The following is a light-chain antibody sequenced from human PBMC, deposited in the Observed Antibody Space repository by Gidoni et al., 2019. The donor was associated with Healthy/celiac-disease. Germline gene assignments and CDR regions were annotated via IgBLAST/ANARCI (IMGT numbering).Light chain of an antibody. J-gene: IGLJ2*01. V-gene: IGLV3-1*01. CDR2: PDS. CDR3: QAWDSSTYVV. CDR1: KLGDKY. Sequence: ELTQPPSVSVSPGQTASITCSGDKLGDKYACWYQQKPGQSPVLVIYPDSKRPSGIPERFSGSNSGNTATLTISGTQAMDEADYYCQAWDSSTYVVFCGGTKLTVL.